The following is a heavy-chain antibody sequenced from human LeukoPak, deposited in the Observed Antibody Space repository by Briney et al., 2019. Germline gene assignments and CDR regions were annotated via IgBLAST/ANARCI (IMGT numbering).Heavy chain of an antibody. Sequence: PSETLSLTCTVSGGSISSSSYYWGWIRQPPGKGLEWIGSIYYSGSTYYNPSLKSRVTISVDTSKNQFSLKLSSVTAADTAVYYCARTISAPGNNWFDPWGQGTPVTVSS. J-gene: IGHJ5*02. CDR1: GGSISSSSYY. CDR2: IYYSGST. V-gene: IGHV4-39*01. D-gene: IGHD6-13*01. CDR3: ARTISAPGNNWFDP.